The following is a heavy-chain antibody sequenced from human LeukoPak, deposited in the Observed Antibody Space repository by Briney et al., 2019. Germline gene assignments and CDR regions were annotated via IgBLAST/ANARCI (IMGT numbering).Heavy chain of an antibody. CDR2: IYPGDSDT. CDR3: AKGSRERYSSSWYTTSYYYYYGMDV. Sequence: GESLKISCQGSGYTFTNYWIGWVRQMPGKGLEWMGIIYPGDSDTTYSPSFEGQVTISADKSISTAYLQWSSLKASDTAMYYCAKGSRERYSSSWYTTSYYYYYGMDVWGQGTTVTVSS. V-gene: IGHV5-51*01. D-gene: IGHD6-13*01. J-gene: IGHJ6*02. CDR1: GYTFTNYW.